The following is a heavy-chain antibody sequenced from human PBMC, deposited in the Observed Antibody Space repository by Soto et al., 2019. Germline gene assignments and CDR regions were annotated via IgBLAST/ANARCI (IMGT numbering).Heavy chain of an antibody. CDR1: GGSISSSNW. Sequence: PSETLSLTCAVSGGSISSSNWWSWVRQPPGKGLEWIGEIYHSGSTNYNPSLKSRVTISVDKSKNQFSLKLSSVTAADTAVYYCARTGKVTTLYYYYGMDVWGKGTTVTVSS. V-gene: IGHV4-4*02. CDR2: IYHSGST. CDR3: ARTGKVTTLYYYYGMDV. J-gene: IGHJ6*04. D-gene: IGHD4-4*01.